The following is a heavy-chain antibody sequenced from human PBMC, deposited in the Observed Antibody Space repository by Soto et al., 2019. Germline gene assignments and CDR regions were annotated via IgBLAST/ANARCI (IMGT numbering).Heavy chain of an antibody. CDR2: ISSNGGST. CDR3: ARRRGEYQLLFPRNYMDV. J-gene: IGHJ6*03. V-gene: IGHV3-64*01. D-gene: IGHD2-2*01. Sequence: GGSLRLSCAASGFTFSSYAMHWVRQAPGKGLEYVSAISSNGGSTYYANSVKGRFTISRDNSKNTLYLQMGSLRAEDMAVYYCARRRGEYQLLFPRNYMDVWGKGTTVTVSS. CDR1: GFTFSSYA.